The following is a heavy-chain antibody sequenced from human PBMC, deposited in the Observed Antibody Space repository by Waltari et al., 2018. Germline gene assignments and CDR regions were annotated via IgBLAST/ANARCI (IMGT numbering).Heavy chain of an antibody. J-gene: IGHJ5*02. V-gene: IGHV1-2*02. CDR3: ARVPIFDWLVSGFDL. CDR1: GYSFTDYY. Sequence: QVHLVQSGGEVQKPGASVKVSCKASGYSFTDYYIHWVRQAPGQGLEWMGWLNPNRGATNYAQKWQDRVTVTRDTSSSTAYMELSSLTSGDTAVYYCARVPIFDWLVSGFDLWGQGTLVTVSS. D-gene: IGHD3-9*01. CDR2: LNPNRGAT.